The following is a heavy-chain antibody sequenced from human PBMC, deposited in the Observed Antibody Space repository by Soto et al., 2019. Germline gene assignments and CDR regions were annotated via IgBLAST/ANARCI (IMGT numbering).Heavy chain of an antibody. CDR2: MHYTGFS. CDR3: AREGGDFSSSSCYPRMDWYAR. J-gene: IGHJ5*02. V-gene: IGHV4-59*02. Sequence: SDTLSLTCSFSGDSVTSHYFTWIRQSPEKGLEWIGYMHYTGFSHYNPSLKSRLTISVDMSKNQFTLQLTSVTAADTAVYYFAREGGDFSSSSCYPRMDWYARWGQGTLVTVSA. CDR1: GDSVTSHY. D-gene: IGHD2-2*01.